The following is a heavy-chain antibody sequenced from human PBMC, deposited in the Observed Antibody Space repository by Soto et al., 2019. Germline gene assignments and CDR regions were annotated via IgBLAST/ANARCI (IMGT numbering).Heavy chain of an antibody. CDR1: GFTFSSYA. D-gene: IGHD4-4*01. Sequence: GGSLRLSCAASGFTFSSYAMSWVRQAPGKGLEWVSAISGSGGSTYYADSVKGRFTISRDNSKNTLYLQMNSLRAEDTAVYYCAKKRLQIPNYYYGMDVWGQGTTVTVSS. CDR3: AKKRLQIPNYYYGMDV. CDR2: ISGSGGST. J-gene: IGHJ6*02. V-gene: IGHV3-23*01.